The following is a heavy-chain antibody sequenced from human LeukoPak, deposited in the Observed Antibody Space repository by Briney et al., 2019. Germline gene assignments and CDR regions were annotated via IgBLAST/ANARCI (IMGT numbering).Heavy chain of an antibody. CDR3: ARGLWYSGSPYYYYYYGMDV. J-gene: IGHJ6*02. CDR1: GDSVSSNSAA. D-gene: IGHD1-26*01. CDR2: TYYRSKWYN. Sequence: SQTLSLTCAISGDSVSSNSAAWNWIRQSPSRGLEWLGRTYYRSKWYNDYAVSLKSRITINPDTSKNQFSLHLNSVTPEDTAVYYCARGLWYSGSPYYYYYYGMDVWSQGTTVTVSS. V-gene: IGHV6-1*01.